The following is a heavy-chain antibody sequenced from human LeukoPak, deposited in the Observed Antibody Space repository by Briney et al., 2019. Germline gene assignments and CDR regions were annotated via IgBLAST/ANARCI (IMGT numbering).Heavy chain of an antibody. J-gene: IGHJ4*02. V-gene: IGHV3-21*01. CDR2: ISSSSSYI. CDR3: ARDLRSSGYYAFDY. D-gene: IGHD3-22*01. Sequence: GGSLRLSCAASGFTFSSYGMNWVRQAPGKGLEWVSFISSSSSYIYYADSVKGRFTISRDNAKNALYLQMNSLRAEDTAVYYCARDLRSSGYYAFDYWGQGTLVTVSS. CDR1: GFTFSSYG.